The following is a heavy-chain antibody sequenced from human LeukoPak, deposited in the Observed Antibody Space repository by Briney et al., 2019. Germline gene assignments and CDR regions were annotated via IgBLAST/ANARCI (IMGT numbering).Heavy chain of an antibody. CDR1: GGSITSSNYQ. J-gene: IGHJ4*02. Sequence: SETLSLTCTVSGGSITSSNYQWGWIRQPPGKGLEWIGSISYSGSTYFNLSLKSRVMISVDTSKNQFSLKLSSVTAADTAVYYCARGRRADDYWGQGTLVTVSS. CDR2: ISYSGST. V-gene: IGHV4-39*07. CDR3: ARGRRADDY.